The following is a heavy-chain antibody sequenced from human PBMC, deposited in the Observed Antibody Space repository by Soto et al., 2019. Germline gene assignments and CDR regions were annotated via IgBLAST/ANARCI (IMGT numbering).Heavy chain of an antibody. V-gene: IGHV4-59*01. CDR3: ARDRVGISSHWFGP. D-gene: IGHD1-26*01. CDR2: IDNSGSS. CDR1: GGSISSDY. Sequence: SETLSLTCTVSGGSISSDYWSWIQQPPGKGLEWIAYIDNSGSSDYNPSLKSRVTISVDTSKNQFSLKVNSVTAADTAVYYCARDRVGISSHWFGPWGQGTLVTVSS. J-gene: IGHJ5*02.